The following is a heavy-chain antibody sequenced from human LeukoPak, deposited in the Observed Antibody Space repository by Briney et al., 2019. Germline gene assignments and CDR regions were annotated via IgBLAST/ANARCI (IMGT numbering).Heavy chain of an antibody. D-gene: IGHD6-19*01. V-gene: IGHV4-34*01. CDR2: INHSGST. CDR3: ARHPINIAVAGTADY. Sequence: SSETLSLTCAVYGGSFSGYYWSWIRQPPGKGLEWIGEINHSGSTNYNPSLKSRVTISVDTSKNQFSLKLSSVTAADTAVYYCARHPINIAVAGTADYWGQGTLVTVSS. J-gene: IGHJ4*02. CDR1: GGSFSGYY.